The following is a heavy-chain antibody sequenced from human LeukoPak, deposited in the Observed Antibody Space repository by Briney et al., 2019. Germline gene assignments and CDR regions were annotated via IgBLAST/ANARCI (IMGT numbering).Heavy chain of an antibody. D-gene: IGHD4-11*01. V-gene: IGHV3-33*01. CDR2: IWYDGSNS. Sequence: GGSLRLSCVTSGFSFSDYGMHWARQAPGKGLEWVAVIWYDGSNSYYADSVKGRFTISRDNSKNTLYLQMNSLRAEDTAVYFCARERNDYSHYGWFDPWGQGTLVTVSS. CDR1: GFSFSDYG. CDR3: ARERNDYSHYGWFDP. J-gene: IGHJ5*02.